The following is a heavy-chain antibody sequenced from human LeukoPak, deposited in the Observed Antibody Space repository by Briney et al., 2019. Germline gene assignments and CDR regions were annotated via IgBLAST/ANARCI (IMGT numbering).Heavy chain of an antibody. Sequence: GGSLRLSCAASGFIFSDYYMSWIRQAPGKGLEWVSYISTSGSTTYYAESVKGRFTISRDNAKNSLYLLMNSLRAEDTAVYYCARDGGEELEHNYYYYGMDVWDQGTTVTVSS. CDR2: ISTSGSTT. CDR1: GFIFSDYY. J-gene: IGHJ6*02. V-gene: IGHV3-11*01. CDR3: ARDGGEELEHNYYYYGMDV. D-gene: IGHD1/OR15-1a*01.